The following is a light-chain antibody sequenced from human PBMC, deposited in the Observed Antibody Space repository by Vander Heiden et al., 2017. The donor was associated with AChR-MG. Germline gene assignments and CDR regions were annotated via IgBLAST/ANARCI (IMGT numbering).Light chain of an antibody. V-gene: IGLV2-11*01. J-gene: IGLJ3*02. CDR3: YSYAGSYTEV. CDR2: DDS. CDR1: SRDVVSYNY. Sequence: SALTQPRSVSGSPGQSVTIACTGTSRDVVSYNYVSWYQQHPGKAPILMIYDDSKRPSGVPDRFSGSKSGNTASLTISGLQAEDEADYYCYSYAGSYTEVFGGGTKLTVL.